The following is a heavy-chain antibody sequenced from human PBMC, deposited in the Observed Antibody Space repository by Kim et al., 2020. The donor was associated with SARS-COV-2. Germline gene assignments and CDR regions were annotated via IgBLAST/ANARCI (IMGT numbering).Heavy chain of an antibody. J-gene: IGHJ4*02. V-gene: IGHV1-2*02. Sequence: ASVKVSCKASGYTFTGYYMHWVRQAPGQGLEWMGWINPNSGGTNYAQKFQGRVTMTRDTSISTAYMELSRLRSDDTAVYYCATLRKIAAADKVPPLDYWGQGTLAT. CDR3: ATLRKIAAADKVPPLDY. CDR2: INPNSGGT. D-gene: IGHD6-13*01. CDR1: GYTFTGYY.